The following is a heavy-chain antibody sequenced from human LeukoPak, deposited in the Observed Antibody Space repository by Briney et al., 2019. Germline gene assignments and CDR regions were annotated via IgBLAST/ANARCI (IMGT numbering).Heavy chain of an antibody. D-gene: IGHD6-19*01. Sequence: GGSLRLSCVASGFTFSSYSMNWVRQTPGKGLEWVSSISSRSSYIYYADSVKGRFTISRDNAKNSLYLQMNTLRAEDTAVYYCARGLGIAVAAGPHYFDYWGQGTLVTVSS. CDR2: ISSRSSYI. J-gene: IGHJ4*02. V-gene: IGHV3-21*01. CDR1: GFTFSSYS. CDR3: ARGLGIAVAAGPHYFDY.